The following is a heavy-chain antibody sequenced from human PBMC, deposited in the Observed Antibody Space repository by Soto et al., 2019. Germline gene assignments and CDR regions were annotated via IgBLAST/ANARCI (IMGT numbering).Heavy chain of an antibody. D-gene: IGHD2-2*01. CDR1: GFTFSSYG. J-gene: IGHJ5*02. CDR2: IAYDGSNK. CDR3: AKDNCVSTSCYRLYNWFDP. Sequence: GSLRLSCVASGFTFSSYGMHWVRQAPGKGLEWVAVIAYDGSNKYYADSVKGRFTISRDNSKNTLYLQMNSLRAEDTAVYYCAKDNCVSTSCYRLYNWFDPWG. V-gene: IGHV3-30*18.